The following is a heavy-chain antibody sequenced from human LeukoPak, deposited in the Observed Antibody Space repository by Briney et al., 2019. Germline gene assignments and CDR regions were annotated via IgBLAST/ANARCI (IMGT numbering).Heavy chain of an antibody. D-gene: IGHD3-3*01. CDR1: GFTFSSYS. CDR2: ISSSSSYI. CDR3: ARDDSITIFGVVHQGAFDI. J-gene: IGHJ3*02. V-gene: IGHV3-21*01. Sequence: TGGSLRLSCAASGFTFSSYSMNWVRQAPGKGLEWVSSISSSSSYIYYADSVKGRFTISRDNAKNSLYLQMNSLRAEDTAVYYCARDDSITIFGVVHQGAFDIWGQGTMVTVSS.